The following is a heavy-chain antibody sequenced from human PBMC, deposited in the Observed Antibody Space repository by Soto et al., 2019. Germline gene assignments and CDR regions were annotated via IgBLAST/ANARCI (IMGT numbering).Heavy chain of an antibody. CDR1: GGSISSGDYY. Sequence: PSETLSLTCTVSGGSISSGDYYWSWIRQPPGKGLEWIGYIYYSGSTYYNPSLKSRVTISVDTSKNQFSLKLSSVTAADTAVYYCARGQTDYRVDYWGQGTLVTVSS. J-gene: IGHJ4*02. CDR3: ARGQTDYRVDY. D-gene: IGHD4-4*01. V-gene: IGHV4-30-4*01. CDR2: IYYSGST.